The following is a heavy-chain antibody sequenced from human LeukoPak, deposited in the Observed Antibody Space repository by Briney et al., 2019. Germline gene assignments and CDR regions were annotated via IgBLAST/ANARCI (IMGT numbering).Heavy chain of an antibody. Sequence: GGSLRLSCAASGFTFSSYAMSWVRQAPGKGLEWVSAISGSGGSTYYADSVKGRFTISRDNSKNTLYLQMNSLRAEDTAVYYCAKDIYDSSCYYYNPLFPLFDYWGQGTLVTVSS. J-gene: IGHJ4*02. CDR1: GFTFSSYA. CDR3: AKDIYDSSCYYYNPLFPLFDY. CDR2: ISGSGGST. D-gene: IGHD3-22*01. V-gene: IGHV3-23*01.